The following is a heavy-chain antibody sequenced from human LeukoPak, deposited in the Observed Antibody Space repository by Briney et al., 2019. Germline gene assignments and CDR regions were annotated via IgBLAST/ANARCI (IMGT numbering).Heavy chain of an antibody. Sequence: GASVKVSCKVSGHTLTDLSTFWVRQAPGKGLEWMGGFDREHGETVYAQNFQGRVTMTEDTSSGTTYMELSSLRSEDTAVYYCARDWGHNIAVAGTPMIVDAFDIWGQGTMVTVSS. CDR3: ARDWGHNIAVAGTPMIVDAFDI. CDR2: FDREHGET. D-gene: IGHD6-19*01. J-gene: IGHJ3*02. CDR1: GHTLTDLS. V-gene: IGHV1-24*01.